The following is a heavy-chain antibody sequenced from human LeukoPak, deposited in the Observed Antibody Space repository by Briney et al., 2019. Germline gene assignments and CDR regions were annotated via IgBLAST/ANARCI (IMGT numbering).Heavy chain of an antibody. D-gene: IGHD3-3*01. CDR1: GYTFTGYY. J-gene: IGHJ6*03. CDR2: INPNSGGT. Sequence: GPSVKVSCKASGYTFTGYYMHWVRQAPGQGLEWMGWINPNSGGTNYAQKFQGRVTMTRDTSISTAYMELSRLRSDDTAVYYCARATSQNDFWSGYSYYYYMDVWGKGTTVTVSS. CDR3: ARATSQNDFWSGYSYYYYMDV. V-gene: IGHV1-2*02.